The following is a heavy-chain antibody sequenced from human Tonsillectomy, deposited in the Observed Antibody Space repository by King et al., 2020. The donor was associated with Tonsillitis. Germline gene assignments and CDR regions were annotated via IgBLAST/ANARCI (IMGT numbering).Heavy chain of an antibody. CDR3: ARTSMGVFDY. D-gene: IGHD1-26*01. V-gene: IGHV3-23*04. J-gene: IGHJ4*02. CDR1: GITFSDYA. CDR2: VSSTGGTT. Sequence: DVQLVESGGGLVQPGGSLRLSCAASGITFSDYAMIWVRQAPGKGLEWVSVVSSTGGTTFYADSVKGRFTISRDNSKNTLYLQMNRLRADDTAVYFCARTSMGVFDYWGQGSLVTVSS.